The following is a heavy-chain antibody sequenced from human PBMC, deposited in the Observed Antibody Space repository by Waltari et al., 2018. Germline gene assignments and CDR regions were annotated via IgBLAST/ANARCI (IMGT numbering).Heavy chain of an antibody. D-gene: IGHD5-12*01. J-gene: IGHJ4*02. Sequence: QVQLVESGGGVVQPGGSLRLSCAASGFTFSSYGMHWVRQAPGKGLEWVAFIRYDGSNKYYAESVKGRFTISRDNSKNTLYLQMNSLGAEDTAVYDGAKDRSGYDWGGSFDYWGQGTLVTVSS. CDR1: GFTFSSYG. CDR3: AKDRSGYDWGGSFDY. CDR2: IRYDGSNK. V-gene: IGHV3-30*02.